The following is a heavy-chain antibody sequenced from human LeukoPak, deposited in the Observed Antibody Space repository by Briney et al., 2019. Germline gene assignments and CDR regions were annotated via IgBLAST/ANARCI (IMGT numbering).Heavy chain of an antibody. CDR1: GFTFDDYG. CDR2: INWNGGST. CDR3: ARSLDFWSGADY. J-gene: IGHJ4*02. V-gene: IGHV3-20*04. Sequence: GGSPRLSCAASGFTFDDYGMSWVRQAPGKGLEWVSGINWNGGSTGYADSVKGRFTISRDNAKNSLYLQMNSLRAEDTALYYCARSLDFWSGADYWGQGTLVTVSS. D-gene: IGHD3-3*01.